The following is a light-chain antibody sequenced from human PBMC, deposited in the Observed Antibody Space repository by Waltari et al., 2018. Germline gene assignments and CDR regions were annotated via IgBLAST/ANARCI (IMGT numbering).Light chain of an antibody. Sequence: SYELTQPPSVSVSPGQTATITCPGDLRPKQFAYWYQQRPGQAPVLLIYKDTERASGIPERFSGSTSGTPVTLTIAGVQAEDEADYFCQSVDVTALPFGGGTRLTVL. CDR2: KDT. V-gene: IGLV3-25*03. CDR1: LRPKQF. CDR3: QSVDVTALP. J-gene: IGLJ2*01.